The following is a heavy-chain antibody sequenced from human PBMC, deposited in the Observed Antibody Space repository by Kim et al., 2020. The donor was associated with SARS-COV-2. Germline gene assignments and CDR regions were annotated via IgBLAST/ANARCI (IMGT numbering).Heavy chain of an antibody. CDR3: ARSRYRNWYFDL. CDR2: IYTSGST. D-gene: IGHD3-16*02. Sequence: SETLSLTCTVSGGSISSGSYYWSWIRQPAGKGLEWIGRIYTSGSTNYNPSLKSRVTISVDTSKNQFSLKLSSVTAADTAVYYCARSRYRNWYFDLWGRGTLVTVSS. J-gene: IGHJ2*01. V-gene: IGHV4-61*02. CDR1: GGSISSGSYY.